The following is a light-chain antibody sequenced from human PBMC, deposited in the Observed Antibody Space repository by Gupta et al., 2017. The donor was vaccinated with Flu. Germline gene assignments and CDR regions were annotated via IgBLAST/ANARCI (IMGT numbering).Light chain of an antibody. CDR2: DAS. CDR3: QQRYNWRPRLT. V-gene: IGKV3-11*01. Sequence: EIVLTQSPATLSLSPGDRATLSCRASQSVSSYLAWYQQKPGQPPRPLIYDASTRATGIPARFSGSRSGTEFTLSISSLEPADVAVYYCQQRYNWRPRLTFGGGTKVEIK. CDR1: QSVSSY. J-gene: IGKJ4*01.